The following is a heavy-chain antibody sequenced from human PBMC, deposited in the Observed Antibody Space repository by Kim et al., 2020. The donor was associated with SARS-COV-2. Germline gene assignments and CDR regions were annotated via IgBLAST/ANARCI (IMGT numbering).Heavy chain of an antibody. D-gene: IGHD1-26*01. V-gene: IGHV3-9*01. CDR3: AKDLLVIGGGDQGSGFDY. CDR2: ISWNSGSI. J-gene: IGHJ4*02. Sequence: GGSLRLSCAASGFTFDDYAMHWVRQAPGKGLEWVSGISWNSGSIGYADSVKGRFTISRDNAKNSLYLQMNSLRAEDTALYYCAKDLLVIGGGDQGSGFDYWGQGTLVTVSS. CDR1: GFTFDDYA.